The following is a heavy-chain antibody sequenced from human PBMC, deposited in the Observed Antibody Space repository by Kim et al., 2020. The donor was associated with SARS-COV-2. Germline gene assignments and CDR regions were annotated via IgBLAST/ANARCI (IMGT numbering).Heavy chain of an antibody. CDR3: ARVSSRYNILTGYYPDY. Sequence: LKSRVTISVDTSKTQFSLKLSSVTAADTAVYYCARVSSRYNILTGYYPDYWGQGTLVTVSS. V-gene: IGHV4-31*02. J-gene: IGHJ4*02. D-gene: IGHD3-9*01.